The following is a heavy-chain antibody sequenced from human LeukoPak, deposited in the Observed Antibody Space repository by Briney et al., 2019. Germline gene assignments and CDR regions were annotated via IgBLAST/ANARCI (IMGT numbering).Heavy chain of an antibody. Sequence: PGGSLRLSCVVSGFTLRSYNMHWVRQAPGKGLEWVSYISTISYYIYYADSVKGRFTISRDDAKNSLYLQMNSLRDEDTALYYCARDASGSSTGLIDSWGQGTLVTVSS. CDR3: ARDASGSSTGLIDS. D-gene: IGHD1-26*01. CDR2: ISTISYYI. CDR1: GFTLRSYN. J-gene: IGHJ4*02. V-gene: IGHV3-21*01.